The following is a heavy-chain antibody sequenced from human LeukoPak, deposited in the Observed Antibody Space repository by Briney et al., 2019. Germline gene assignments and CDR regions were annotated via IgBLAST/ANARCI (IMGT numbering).Heavy chain of an antibody. Sequence: GGSLRLSCAASGFTFSDYDMHWVRQATGKGLEWVSAIGTAGDTYYTGSVKGRFTISRENAKNSLYLQMNSLRAGDTAVYYCXXVAXERVGGVYXXXYWGQXTLVTVS. CDR1: GFTFSDYD. CDR3: XXVAXERVGGVYXXXY. J-gene: IGHJ4*02. V-gene: IGHV3-13*01. CDR2: IGTAGDT. D-gene: IGHD1-1*01.